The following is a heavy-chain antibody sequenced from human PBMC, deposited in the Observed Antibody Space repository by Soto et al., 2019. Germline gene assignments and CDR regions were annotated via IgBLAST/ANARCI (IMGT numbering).Heavy chain of an antibody. CDR2: ISGSGGST. CDR1: GFTFSSYE. D-gene: IGHD2-8*01. V-gene: IGHV3-23*04. J-gene: IGHJ6*02. CDR3: AKGMNGVLKAGYYYYYGMDV. Sequence: VQLVESGGGVVQPGRSLRLSCVASGFTFSSYEMHWVRQAPGKGLEWVSGISGSGGSTYYADSVKGRFTISRDNSKNTLYVQMSSLRAEDTAVYYCAKGMNGVLKAGYYYYYGMDVWGQGTTVTVSS.